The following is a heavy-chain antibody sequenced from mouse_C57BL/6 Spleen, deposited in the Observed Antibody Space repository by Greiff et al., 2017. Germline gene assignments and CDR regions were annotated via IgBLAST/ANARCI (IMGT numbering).Heavy chain of an antibody. V-gene: IGHV10-1*01. D-gene: IGHD2-5*01. CDR3: VKSNSWYFDV. CDR2: IRSKSNNYAT. J-gene: IGHJ1*03. CDR1: GFSFNTYA. Sequence: EVQLVESGGGLVQPKGSLTLSCAASGFSFNTYAMNWVRQAPGKGLEWVARIRSKSNNYATYYADSVKDRFTISRDDSESMLYLQMNNLKTEDTAMYYCVKSNSWYFDVWGTGTTVTVSS.